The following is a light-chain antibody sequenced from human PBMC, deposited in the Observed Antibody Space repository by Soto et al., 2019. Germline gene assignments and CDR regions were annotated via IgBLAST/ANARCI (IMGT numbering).Light chain of an antibody. CDR1: QSISDY. V-gene: IGKV3-11*01. Sequence: IVLTQSPDTLSLSPGEIATLSCRASQSISDYLAWYQQKPGQAPRLLIYDASNRATGIPGRFSGSGSGTDFSLTISSLEAEDFAIYYCQQRSDWPSAFGGGTRVEIK. J-gene: IGKJ4*01. CDR2: DAS. CDR3: QQRSDWPSA.